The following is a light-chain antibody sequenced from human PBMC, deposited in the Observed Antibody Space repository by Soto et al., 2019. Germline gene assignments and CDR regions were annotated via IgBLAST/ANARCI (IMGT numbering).Light chain of an antibody. V-gene: IGKV1-39*01. CDR3: QQSYSSPWT. CDR2: AAS. CDR1: QSISSY. J-gene: IGKJ1*01. Sequence: DIQMTQSPSSLSASLLDRVSITCRASQSISSYLNWYQQKPGRAPKLQIYAASNLQSGVPSRFSGSGSGTDFTLTIRSLQPEDFATYFCQQSYSSPWTFGQGTKVDIK.